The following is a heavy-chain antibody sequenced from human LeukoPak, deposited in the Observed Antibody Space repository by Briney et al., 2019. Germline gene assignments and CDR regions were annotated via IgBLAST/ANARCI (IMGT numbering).Heavy chain of an antibody. Sequence: SETLSLTCAVYGRSFSGYYWSWIRQPPGKGLEWIGEINHSGSTNYNPSLKSRVAISVDTSKNQFSLKLSSVTAADTAVYYCARVRIAARLFDYWGQGTLVTVSS. D-gene: IGHD6-6*01. J-gene: IGHJ4*02. V-gene: IGHV4-34*01. CDR2: INHSGST. CDR3: ARVRIAARLFDY. CDR1: GRSFSGYY.